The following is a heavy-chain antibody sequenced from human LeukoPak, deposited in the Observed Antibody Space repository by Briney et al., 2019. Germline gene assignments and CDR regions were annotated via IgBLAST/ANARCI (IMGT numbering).Heavy chain of an antibody. CDR2: IYDGGST. CDR3: ATHRRPGSGGYENAFEI. J-gene: IGHJ3*02. Sequence: SETLSLTCTVSGASIGSTTYYWDWFRQPPGKGLEWIGNIYDGGSTHYNPSLKSRLTMSVDTSKNHFSLRLNSVTAADTAIYYCATHRRPGSGGYENAFEIWGQGTVVTVSS. D-gene: IGHD5-12*01. CDR1: GASIGSTTYY. V-gene: IGHV4-39*01.